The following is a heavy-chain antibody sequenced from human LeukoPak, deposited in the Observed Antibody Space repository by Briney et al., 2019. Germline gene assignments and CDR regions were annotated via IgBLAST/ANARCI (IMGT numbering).Heavy chain of an antibody. CDR1: GYTLTELS. CDR3: ATDLMIANNYYYYGMDV. V-gene: IGHV1-24*01. CDR2: FDPEDGET. Sequence: ASVKVSCKVSGYTLTELSMHWVRQAPGKGLEWMGGFDPEDGETIYAQKFQGRVTMTEDTSTDTAYMELSSLRSEDTAVYYCATDLMIANNYYYYGMDVWGQGTTVTVSS. D-gene: IGHD3-22*01. J-gene: IGHJ6*02.